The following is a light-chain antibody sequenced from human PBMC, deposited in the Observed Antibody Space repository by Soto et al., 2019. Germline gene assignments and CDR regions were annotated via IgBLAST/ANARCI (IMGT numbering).Light chain of an antibody. Sequence: IVMTQSPTTLSVSPGGRATLSCRASQSVSSNYLAWYQQRPGQAPRLLIYGASSRATGIPDRFSGSGSGTDFTLTISRLEPEDSAVYFCQHYSSQTFGQGTKVDIK. J-gene: IGKJ1*01. V-gene: IGKV3-20*01. CDR2: GAS. CDR1: QSVSSNY. CDR3: QHYSSQT.